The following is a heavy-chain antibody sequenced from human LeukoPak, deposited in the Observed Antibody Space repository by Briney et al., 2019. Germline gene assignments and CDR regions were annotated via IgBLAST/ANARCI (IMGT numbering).Heavy chain of an antibody. CDR2: VDPEDGET. D-gene: IGHD6-19*01. V-gene: IGHV1-69-2*01. J-gene: IGHJ3*02. CDR3: ATGAVAGTDDAFDI. Sequence: ASVKISCKVSGYTFTDYYMHWVQQAPGKGLEWMGLVDPEDGETIYAEKFQGRVTITADTSTDTAYMELSSLRSEDTAVYYCATGAVAGTDDAFDIRGQGTMVTVSS. CDR1: GYTFTDYY.